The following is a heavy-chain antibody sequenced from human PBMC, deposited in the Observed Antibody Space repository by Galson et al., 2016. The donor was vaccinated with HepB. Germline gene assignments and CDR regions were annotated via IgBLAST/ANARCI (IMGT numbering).Heavy chain of an antibody. V-gene: IGHV4-34*01. CDR2: INPRGNT. D-gene: IGHD6-19*01. CDR3: ARGKDTSGWAGRRYSYYYMDV. J-gene: IGHJ6*03. Sequence: SETLSLTCGVYGGSSSDYFWNWIRQAPGKGLEWIGEINPRGNTHYNPSLESRLPISLDTSRNQMSLQLSSLTAADTAVYYCARGKDTSGWAGRRYSYYYMDVWDRGTTVTVSS. CDR1: GGSSSDYF.